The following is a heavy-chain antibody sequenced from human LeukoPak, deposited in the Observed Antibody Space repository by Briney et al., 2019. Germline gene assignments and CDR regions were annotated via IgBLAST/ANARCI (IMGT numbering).Heavy chain of an antibody. D-gene: IGHD2-2*01. CDR2: TYYTGTT. Sequence: SETLSLTCTVSGGSPSSLYWSWHRQPQGKGRELSVHTYYTGTTYYNPSLNRRATTSLDTSRNQFSLRLTSVTAADTAVYYCARFSSDCSTASCYLTYWGQGTLVTVSS. J-gene: IGHJ4*02. CDR1: GGSPSSLY. V-gene: IGHV4-59*11. CDR3: ARFSSDCSTASCYLTY.